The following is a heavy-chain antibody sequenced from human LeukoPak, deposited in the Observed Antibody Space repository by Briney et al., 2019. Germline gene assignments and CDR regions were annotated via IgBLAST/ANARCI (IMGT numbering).Heavy chain of an antibody. CDR1: GFSFSRYG. CDR3: AKKRAGGVYTAIDY. CDR2: MSYDGSNI. D-gene: IGHD2-8*02. J-gene: IGHJ4*02. Sequence: GRSLRLSCAASGFSFSRYGMHWVRQAPGKGLEWVAVMSYDGSNIYYGDSVKGRFTISRDNSKNTLFLQMNSLRSDDTAVYYCAKKRAGGVYTAIDYWGQGTLVTVSS. V-gene: IGHV3-30*18.